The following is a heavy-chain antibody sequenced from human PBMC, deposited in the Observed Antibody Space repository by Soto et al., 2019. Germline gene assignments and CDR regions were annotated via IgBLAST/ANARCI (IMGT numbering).Heavy chain of an antibody. D-gene: IGHD3-10*01. Sequence: EVQLVESGGGLVKPGGSLRLSCAASGFTFSSYSMNWVRQAPGKGLEWVSSISSSSSYIYCADSVKGRFTISRDNAKNSLYLQMNSLRAEDTAVYYCARDMYYGSGSYSDYGMDVWGQGTTVTVSS. J-gene: IGHJ6*02. V-gene: IGHV3-21*01. CDR2: ISSSSSYI. CDR3: ARDMYYGSGSYSDYGMDV. CDR1: GFTFSSYS.